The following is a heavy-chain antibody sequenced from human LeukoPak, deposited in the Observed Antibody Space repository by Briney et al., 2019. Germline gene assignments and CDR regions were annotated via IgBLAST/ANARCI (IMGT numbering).Heavy chain of an antibody. J-gene: IGHJ3*02. CDR2: IKEDGNEK. CDR3: VAISYLAFDI. V-gene: IGHV3-7*01. D-gene: IGHD3-3*01. Sequence: GGSLRLSCAASGFILSGYWMSWVRRAPGKGLEWVANIKEDGNEKYYVDSVKGRFTISRDNAKNSAYLQINSLRVEDTAVYYCVAISYLAFDIWAKGQWSPSLQ. CDR1: GFILSGYW.